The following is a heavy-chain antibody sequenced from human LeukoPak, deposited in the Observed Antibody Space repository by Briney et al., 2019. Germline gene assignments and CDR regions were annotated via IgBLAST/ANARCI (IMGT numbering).Heavy chain of an antibody. CDR2: ISYDGSNK. D-gene: IGHD2-2*01. CDR3: ARGPLYCSSTSCYSGYGMDV. J-gene: IGHJ6*02. Sequence: GGSLRLSCAASGFTFSSYAMHWVRQAPGKGLEWVAVISYDGSNKYYADSVKGRFTISRDNSKNTLYLQMNSLRAEDTVVYYYARGPLYCSSTSCYSGYGMDVWGQGTTVTVSS. V-gene: IGHV3-30-3*01. CDR1: GFTFSSYA.